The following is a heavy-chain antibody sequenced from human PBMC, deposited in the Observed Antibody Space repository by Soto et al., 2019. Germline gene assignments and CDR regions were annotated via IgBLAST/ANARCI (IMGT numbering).Heavy chain of an antibody. D-gene: IGHD2-2*01. CDR3: ARRYCSSTSCLIDY. CDR1: GGSISSGRSY. CDR2: MFYSGST. J-gene: IGHJ4*02. Sequence: SETLSLTCTVSGGSISSGRSYWSWIRQHPGKGLEWIGYMFYSGSTYYHPSLRSRLTISLDTSKNQFFLRAEDTAVYYCARRYCSSTSCLIDYWGQGTLVTVSS. V-gene: IGHV4-31*03.